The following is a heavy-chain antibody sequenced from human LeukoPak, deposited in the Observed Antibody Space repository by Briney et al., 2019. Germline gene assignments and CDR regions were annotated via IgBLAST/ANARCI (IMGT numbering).Heavy chain of an antibody. Sequence: ASVKVSCKASGYTFTGYYMHWVRQAPGQGLEWMGWINPNSGGTNYAQKFQGRVTMTRDTSISTAYMELSRLRSDDTAVYYCARDDGARSPNPGLAVGNPSEFDYWGQGTLVTVSS. J-gene: IGHJ4*02. CDR2: INPNSGGT. D-gene: IGHD1-14*01. CDR1: GYTFTGYY. CDR3: ARDDGARSPNPGLAVGNPSEFDY. V-gene: IGHV1-2*02.